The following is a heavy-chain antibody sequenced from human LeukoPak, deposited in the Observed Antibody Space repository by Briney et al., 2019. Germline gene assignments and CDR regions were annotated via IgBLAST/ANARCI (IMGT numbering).Heavy chain of an antibody. D-gene: IGHD1-26*01. Sequence: PGGSLRLSCAASGFRFSRFGMHWVRQAPGKGLEWVAFIRYDGSQKYYPDSVKGRFTISRDNSKDTLYLQMNSLRAEETAVYYCAKDVLVVGGEDYYYGMDVWGQGTTVIVSS. CDR1: GFRFSRFG. CDR2: IRYDGSQK. V-gene: IGHV3-30*02. J-gene: IGHJ6*02. CDR3: AKDVLVVGGEDYYYGMDV.